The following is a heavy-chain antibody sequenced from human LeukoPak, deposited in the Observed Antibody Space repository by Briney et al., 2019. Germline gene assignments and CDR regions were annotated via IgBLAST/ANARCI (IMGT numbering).Heavy chain of an antibody. CDR2: ISGSGGST. J-gene: IGHJ4*02. D-gene: IGHD2-21*02. Sequence: GGSLRLSCAASGFTFSYYAMGWVRQAPGKGLEWVSAISGSGGSTYYADSVKGRFTISRDNSKNTLYLQMNSLRAEDTAVYYCAKVGTAYYFDYWGQGTLVTVSS. CDR3: AKVGTAYYFDY. V-gene: IGHV3-23*01. CDR1: GFTFSYYA.